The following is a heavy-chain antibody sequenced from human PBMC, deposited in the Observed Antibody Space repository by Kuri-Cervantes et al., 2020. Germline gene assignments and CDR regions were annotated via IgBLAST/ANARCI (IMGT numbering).Heavy chain of an antibody. CDR3: AKGIEYSRSTSFDY. CDR2: VSYDGSNK. J-gene: IGHJ4*02. D-gene: IGHD6-6*01. Sequence: GESLKISCAASGFTFSSYGMHWVRQAPGKGLEWVAVVSYDGSNKYYADSVKGRFAVSRDNSKNTLYLQMNSLRAEDTALYYCAKGIEYSRSTSFDYWGQGTLVTVSS. V-gene: IGHV3-30*18. CDR1: GFTFSSYG.